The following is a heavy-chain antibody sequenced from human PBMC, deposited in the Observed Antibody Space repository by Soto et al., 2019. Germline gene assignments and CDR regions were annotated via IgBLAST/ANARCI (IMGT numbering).Heavy chain of an antibody. CDR2: SIPIFGTA. CDR3: ARVRFLEWFLRGGLDV. CDR1: GGTFSSYA. J-gene: IGHJ6*02. D-gene: IGHD3-3*01. Sequence: QVQLVQSGAEVKKPGSSVKVSCKASGGTFSSYAISWVRQAPGQGLEWMGGSIPIFGTANYAQKFQGRVTITADKSTSTAYMELSSLRSEDTAVYYCARVRFLEWFLRGGLDVWGQGPTVPVSS. V-gene: IGHV1-69*06.